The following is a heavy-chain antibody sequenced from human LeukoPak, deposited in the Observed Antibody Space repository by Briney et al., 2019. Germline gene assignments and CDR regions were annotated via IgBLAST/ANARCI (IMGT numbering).Heavy chain of an antibody. CDR1: GGSFSSYY. J-gene: IGHJ4*02. V-gene: IGHV4-59*01. CDR3: ARVGVAGAYYFDY. Sequence: SETLSLTCTVSGGSFSSYYWSWIRQPPGKGLEWIGYIYYSGSTNYNPSLTSRVTISVDTTKNQFSLKLSSVTAADTAVYYCARVGVAGAYYFDYWGQGTLVTVSS. D-gene: IGHD6-19*01. CDR2: IYYSGST.